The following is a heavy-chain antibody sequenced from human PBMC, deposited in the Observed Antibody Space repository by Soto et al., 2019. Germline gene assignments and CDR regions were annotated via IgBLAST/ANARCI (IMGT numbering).Heavy chain of an antibody. CDR1: GYTFTSYY. D-gene: IGHD3-22*01. CDR2: MNPNSGNT. CDR3: ARGLDYYDSSGYDY. Sequence: ASVNVSCKSSGYTFTSYYINWVRQATGQGLEWMGWMNPNSGNTGYAQKFRGRVSMTRDTSISTVYMELSSLRSEDTAVYYCARGLDYYDSSGYDYWGQGTLVTVSS. J-gene: IGHJ4*02. V-gene: IGHV1-8*01.